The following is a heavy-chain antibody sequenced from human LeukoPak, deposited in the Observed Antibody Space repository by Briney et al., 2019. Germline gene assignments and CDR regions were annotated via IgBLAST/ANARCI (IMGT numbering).Heavy chain of an antibody. CDR1: GFTFSSYW. CDR2: IKQDGSEK. CDR3: ARGPRIPVGRGVNSPPLDF. J-gene: IGHJ4*02. Sequence: GGSLRLSCAASGFTFSSYWMSWVRQAPGKGLEWVANIKQDGSEKYYVDSVKGRFTISRDNAKNSLYLQMNSLRAEDTAVYYCARGPRIPVGRGVNSPPLDFWGRGTLVTVSS. V-gene: IGHV3-7*01. D-gene: IGHD3-10*01.